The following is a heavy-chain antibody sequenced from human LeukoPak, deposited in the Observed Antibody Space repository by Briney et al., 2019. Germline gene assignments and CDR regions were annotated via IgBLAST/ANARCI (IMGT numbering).Heavy chain of an antibody. Sequence: GSSVKVSCKASGGTFSSYAISWVRQAPGQGLEWMGRIIPILGIANYAQKFQGRVTITADKSTSTAYMELSSLRSEDTAVYYCARGQTLLYSGYEYYGMDVWGQGTTVTVSS. CDR1: GGTFSSYA. CDR2: IIPILGIA. D-gene: IGHD1-26*01. CDR3: ARGQTLLYSGYEYYGMDV. J-gene: IGHJ6*02. V-gene: IGHV1-69*04.